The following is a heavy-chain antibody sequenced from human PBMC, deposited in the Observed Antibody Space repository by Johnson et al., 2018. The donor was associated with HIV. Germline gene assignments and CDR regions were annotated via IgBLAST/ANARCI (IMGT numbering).Heavy chain of an antibody. Sequence: VQLVESGGGLVQPGGSLRLSCSASGFSVSSNYMTWVRQAPGKGLVWVPVIYSGGNTYYADSVQGRFSISRDNSKNTVYLQMNSLRPENTAVYYCSSPWYYDMYAFDILGQGTLVTVS. J-gene: IGHJ3*02. CDR2: IYSGGNT. CDR1: GFSVSSNY. V-gene: IGHV3-66*02. CDR3: SSPWYYDMYAFDI. D-gene: IGHD3-22*01.